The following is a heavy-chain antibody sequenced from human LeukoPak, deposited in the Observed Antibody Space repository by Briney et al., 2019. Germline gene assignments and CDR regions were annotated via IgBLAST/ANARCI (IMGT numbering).Heavy chain of an antibody. D-gene: IGHD5-12*01. J-gene: IGHJ4*02. CDR1: GYSFTSYW. CDR3: ARFAHIVATITGFDY. CDR2: IYPGDSDT. V-gene: IGHV5-51*01. Sequence: GESLKISCKGSGYSFTSYWIGWVRQMPGKGLEWMGIIYPGDSDTRYSPSFQGQGTISADKSISTAYLQWSSLKASDTAMYYCARFAHIVATITGFDYWGQGTLVTVSS.